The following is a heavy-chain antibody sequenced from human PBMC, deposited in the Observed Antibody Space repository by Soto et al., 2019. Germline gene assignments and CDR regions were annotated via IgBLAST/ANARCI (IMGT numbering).Heavy chain of an antibody. CDR3: ARDGDKYGSGSYGGMDV. V-gene: IGHV1-69*06. Sequence: ASVKVSCKASGGTFSSYAISWVRQAPGQGLEWMGGIIPIFGTANYAQKFQGRVTITADKSTSTAYMELSSLRSEDTAVYYYARDGDKYGSGSYGGMDVWGQGTTVTVSS. J-gene: IGHJ6*02. CDR2: IIPIFGTA. CDR1: GGTFSSYA. D-gene: IGHD3-10*01.